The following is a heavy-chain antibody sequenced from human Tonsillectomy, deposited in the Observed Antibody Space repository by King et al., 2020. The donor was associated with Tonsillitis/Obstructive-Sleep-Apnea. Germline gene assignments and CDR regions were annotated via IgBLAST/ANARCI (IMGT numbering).Heavy chain of an antibody. J-gene: IGHJ4*02. CDR3: AHIGLGEVATIVAYFDY. D-gene: IGHD5-12*01. V-gene: IGHV2-5*02. CDR2: IYWDDDK. CDR1: GFSLSTSGVG. Sequence: TLKESGPTLVKPTQTLTLTCTFSGFSLSTSGVGVGWIRQPPGKALEWLALIYWDDDKRYSPSLKSRLTITKDTSKNQVVLTMTNMDPVDTATYYCAHIGLGEVATIVAYFDYWGQGTLVTVSS.